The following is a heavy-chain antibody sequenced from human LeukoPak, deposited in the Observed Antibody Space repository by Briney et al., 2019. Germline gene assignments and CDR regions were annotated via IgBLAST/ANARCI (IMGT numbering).Heavy chain of an antibody. CDR3: ARVLVATFDAFDI. CDR1: GFTVSSNY. CDR2: IYSGGST. V-gene: IGHV3-53*04. D-gene: IGHD3-16*01. Sequence: GGSLRLSCAASGFTVSSNYMSCVRQAPGKGLEWVSVIYSGGSTYYADSVKGRFTISRHNSKNTLYLQMNSLRAEDTAVYYCARVLVATFDAFDIWGQGTMVTVSS. J-gene: IGHJ3*02.